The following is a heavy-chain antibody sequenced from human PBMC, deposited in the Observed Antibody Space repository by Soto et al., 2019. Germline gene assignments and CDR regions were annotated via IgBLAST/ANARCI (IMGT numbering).Heavy chain of an antibody. CDR2: IYWDDDK. V-gene: IGHV2-5*02. CDR1: GFSLTTSGVG. J-gene: IGHJ4*02. D-gene: IGHD1-7*01. CDR3: AHRLTLNTDWNYGRFDY. Sequence: QITLKESGPALVKPTQTLTLTCTFSGFSLTTSGVGVGWIRQPPGKALEWLALIYWDDDKRYCPSLRSRLTITKDTSRIQVVLTMTNMDPVDTATYFCAHRLTLNTDWNYGRFDYWGQGALVTVYS.